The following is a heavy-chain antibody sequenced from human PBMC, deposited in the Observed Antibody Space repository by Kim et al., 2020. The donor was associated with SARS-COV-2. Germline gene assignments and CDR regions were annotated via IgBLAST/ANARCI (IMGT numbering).Heavy chain of an antibody. J-gene: IGHJ4*02. CDR3: AKDQGSSGHFDY. D-gene: IGHD6-19*01. Sequence: YYADSVKGRFTISRDNSKNTLYLQMNSLRAEDTAVYYCAKDQGSSGHFDYWGQGTLVTVSS. V-gene: IGHV3-23*01.